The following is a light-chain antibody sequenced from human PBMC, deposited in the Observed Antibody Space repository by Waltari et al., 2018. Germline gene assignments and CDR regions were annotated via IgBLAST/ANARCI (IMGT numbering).Light chain of an antibody. Sequence: IPLSQSPSSLSASVAHRVPITCRASQGISSYLNWYQQKPGKAPKLLIYYANSLASGVPSRFSGSGSGTEFTLTISSLQPEDFATYYCQQGNSYPPTFGQGTKVEIK. CDR2: YAN. CDR1: QGISSY. J-gene: IGKJ1*01. CDR3: QQGNSYPPT. V-gene: IGKV1-13*02.